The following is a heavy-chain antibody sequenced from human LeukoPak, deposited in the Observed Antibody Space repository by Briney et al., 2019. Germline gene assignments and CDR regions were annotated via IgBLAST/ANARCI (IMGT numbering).Heavy chain of an antibody. J-gene: IGHJ4*02. CDR1: GFTFSSYS. CDR3: ARDLSEYYFDY. D-gene: IGHD3-3*01. V-gene: IGHV3-21*01. CDR2: ISSSSSYI. Sequence: GGSLRLSCAASGFTFSSYSMNWVRQAPGKGLEWVSSISSSSSYIYYADSVKGRFTISRDNAENSLYLQMNSLRAEDTAVYYCARDLSEYYFDYWGQGTLVTVSS.